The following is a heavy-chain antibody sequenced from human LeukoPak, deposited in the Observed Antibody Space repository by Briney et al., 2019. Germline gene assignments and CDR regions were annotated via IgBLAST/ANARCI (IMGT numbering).Heavy chain of an antibody. Sequence: GGSLGLSCAASGFTFSSYAMSWVRQAPGKGLEWVSAISGSGGSTYYADSVKGRFTISRANSKNTLYLQMNSLRAEDTAVCYCANWANWGRSNWFDPWGQGTLVTVSS. D-gene: IGHD7-27*01. CDR1: GFTFSSYA. V-gene: IGHV3-23*01. CDR3: ANWANWGRSNWFDP. J-gene: IGHJ5*02. CDR2: ISGSGGST.